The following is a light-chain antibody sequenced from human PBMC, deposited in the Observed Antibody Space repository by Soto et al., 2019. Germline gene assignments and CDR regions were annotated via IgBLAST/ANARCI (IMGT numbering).Light chain of an antibody. V-gene: IGKV1-5*01. CDR2: DAS. J-gene: IGKJ4*01. CDR1: QSISSW. Sequence: DIQMTQSPSTLSASVGDRVTITCRASQSISSWLAWYQQKPGKAPKLLIYDASSLESGVPSRFSGSGSGTEFTVSISSVQSDDFTTYYCQQYNFYPLTFGGGTKVEIK. CDR3: QQYNFYPLT.